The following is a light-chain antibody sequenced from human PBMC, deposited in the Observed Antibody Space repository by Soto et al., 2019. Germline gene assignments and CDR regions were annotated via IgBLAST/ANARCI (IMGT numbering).Light chain of an antibody. J-gene: IGLJ1*01. CDR3: CSYAGGPYV. V-gene: IGLV2-11*01. CDR2: DVS. Sequence: QSVLTQPASVSGSPGQSITISCTGTNSDVGGYNYVSWYQQQPGKAPKFMIYDVSKRPSGVPDRFSGSKSGDTASLTITGLQAEDEADYYCCSYAGGPYVLGTRTKVTVL. CDR1: NSDVGGYNY.